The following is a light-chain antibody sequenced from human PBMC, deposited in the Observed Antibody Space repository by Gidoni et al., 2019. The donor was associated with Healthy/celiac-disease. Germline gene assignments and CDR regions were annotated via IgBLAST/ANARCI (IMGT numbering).Light chain of an antibody. Sequence: EIVLTQSPGTLSLSPGERATLSCRASQSVTNNYLAWYQKKPGRAPRLVIYDASNRATGIPDRFSGSGSGPDFTLTISRLEPEDFAVYYCQQSGSSPYTFGQGRKLEIK. CDR2: DAS. CDR1: QSVTNNY. J-gene: IGKJ2*01. CDR3: QQSGSSPYT. V-gene: IGKV3-20*01.